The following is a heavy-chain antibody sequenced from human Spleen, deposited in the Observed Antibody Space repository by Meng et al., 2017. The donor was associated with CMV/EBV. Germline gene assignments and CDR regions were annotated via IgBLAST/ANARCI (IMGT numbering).Heavy chain of an antibody. CDR1: GGTFSSYA. V-gene: IGHV1-18*01. Sequence: ASVKVSCKASGGTFSSYAISWVRQAPGQGLEWMGWISGYNGNTNYAQKLQGRVTMTTDTSTSTAYMELRSLRSDDTAVYYCARDKVCSSISCDNYYYYGMDVWGQGTTVTVSS. CDR3: ARDKVCSSISCDNYYYYGMDV. J-gene: IGHJ6*02. CDR2: ISGYNGNT. D-gene: IGHD2-2*02.